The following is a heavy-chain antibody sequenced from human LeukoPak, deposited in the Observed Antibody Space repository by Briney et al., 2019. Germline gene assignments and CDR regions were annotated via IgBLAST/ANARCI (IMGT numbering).Heavy chain of an antibody. J-gene: IGHJ6*02. Sequence: GGSLRLSCAASGFTFSNAWMNWVRQAPGKGLEWVGRIKSKTDGGTTDYAAPVKGRFTISRDDSKNTLYLQMNSLKTEDTAVYYCTLLRGYSSSWYYYYYYYGMDVWGQGTTVTVSS. CDR3: TLLRGYSSSWYYYYYYYGMDV. D-gene: IGHD6-13*01. V-gene: IGHV3-15*07. CDR1: GFTFSNAW. CDR2: IKSKTDGGTT.